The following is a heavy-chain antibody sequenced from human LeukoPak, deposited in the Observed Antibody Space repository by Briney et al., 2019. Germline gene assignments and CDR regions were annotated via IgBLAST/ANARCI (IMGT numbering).Heavy chain of an antibody. CDR3: ARATVTTGYYYYYYGMDV. CDR2: IYYSGST. V-gene: IGHV4-61*01. D-gene: IGHD4-11*01. J-gene: IGHJ6*02. CDR1: GGSVSSGTYY. Sequence: SETLSLTCTVSGGSVSSGTYYWSWIRQPPGKGLEWIGYIYYSGSTNYNPSLKSRVTISVDTSKNQFSLKLSSVTAADTAVYYCARATVTTGYYYYYYGMDVWGQGTTVTVSS.